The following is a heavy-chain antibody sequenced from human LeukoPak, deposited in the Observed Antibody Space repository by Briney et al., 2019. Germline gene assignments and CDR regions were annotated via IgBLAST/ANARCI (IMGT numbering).Heavy chain of an antibody. CDR1: GGSFSGYY. CDR3: ARASRNKIDY. D-gene: IGHD1-14*01. CDR2: INHSGST. V-gene: IGHV4-34*01. Sequence: PSETLSLTCAVYGGSFSGYYWSWIRQPPGKGLEWTGEINHSGSTNYNPSLKSRVTISVDTSKNQFSLKLSSVTAADTAVYYCARASRNKIDYWGQGTLVTVSS. J-gene: IGHJ4*02.